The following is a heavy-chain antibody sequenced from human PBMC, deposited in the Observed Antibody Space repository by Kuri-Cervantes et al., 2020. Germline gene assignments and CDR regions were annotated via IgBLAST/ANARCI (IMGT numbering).Heavy chain of an antibody. Sequence: ESLKISCTVSGGSISSYYWSWIRQPPGKGLEWIGYIYYSGSTNYNPSLKSRVTISVDTSKNQFSLKLSSVTAVDTAVYYCARTNDAFDIWGQGTMVTVSS. CDR3: ARTNDAFDI. J-gene: IGHJ3*02. CDR2: IYYSGST. V-gene: IGHV4-59*01. CDR1: GGSISSYY.